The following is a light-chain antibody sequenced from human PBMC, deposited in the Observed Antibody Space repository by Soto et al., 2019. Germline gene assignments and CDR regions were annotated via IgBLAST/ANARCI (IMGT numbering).Light chain of an antibody. CDR2: EVN. V-gene: IGLV2-14*01. Sequence: QSVLTQPASVSGSPGHSITISCTGTSTDVGGYTYVSWYQQHPGKAPKLMIYEVNNRPSGVSDRFSGSKSGNTASLTISGLQAEDEGDYFCSSYTARNMSVVFGGGTKLTVL. CDR3: SSYTARNMSVV. CDR1: STDVGGYTY. J-gene: IGLJ3*02.